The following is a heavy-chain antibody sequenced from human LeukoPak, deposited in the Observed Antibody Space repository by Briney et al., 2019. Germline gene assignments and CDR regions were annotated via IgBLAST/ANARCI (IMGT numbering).Heavy chain of an antibody. J-gene: IGHJ2*01. Sequence: SETLSLTCTVSGGSISSYYWSWIRQPAGKGLEWIGRIYPTGSTNYNPSLKSRVTMSVDASEKQLSLKLSSVTAADTAVYYCGEVGLWEWPFWYFIFGGGAPLV. CDR1: GGSISSYY. V-gene: IGHV4-4*07. D-gene: IGHD3-3*01. CDR3: GEVGLWEWPFWYFIF. CDR2: IYPTGST.